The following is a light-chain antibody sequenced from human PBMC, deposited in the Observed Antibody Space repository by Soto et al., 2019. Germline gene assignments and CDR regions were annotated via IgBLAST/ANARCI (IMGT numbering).Light chain of an antibody. J-gene: IGLJ1*01. CDR1: SSTVGGFNV. CDR3: CSYVGATTYV. CDR2: EGI. Sequence: QSVLTQPASVSGSPGQSITISCTGTSSTVGGFNVVSRHQQHPGKAPKVIIYEGIKRPSGVSNRFSGSNSGSTASLTISGLQAEDEADYYCCSYVGATTYVFGTGTKVTVL. V-gene: IGLV2-23*01.